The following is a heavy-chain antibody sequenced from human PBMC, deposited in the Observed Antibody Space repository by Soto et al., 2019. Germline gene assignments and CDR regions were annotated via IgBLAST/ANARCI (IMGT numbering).Heavy chain of an antibody. CDR2: IRSKVYGGTT. CDR3: ARNRVQSAPNYYFDY. V-gene: IGHV3-49*03. J-gene: IGHJ4*02. CDR1: GLTLGDYA. Sequence: GGSWRLSGTGSGLTLGDYARSGFGRVPGKGLEWVGFIRSKVYGGTTEYAASVKGRFSISRDDSKSIAYLQMDRLETEDTAVYYCARNRVQSAPNYYFDYWGQGTLVTVS.